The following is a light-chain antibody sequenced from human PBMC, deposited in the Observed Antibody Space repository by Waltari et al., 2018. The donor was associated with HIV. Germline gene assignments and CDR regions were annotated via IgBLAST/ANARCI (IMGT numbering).Light chain of an antibody. CDR1: QSVNSN. CDR3: HHYNNWRET. J-gene: IGKJ1*01. Sequence: EILMTQSPATLSVSPGERATLSCRASQSVNSNFAWYQQKPGQTPRLLIYGTSTRATDIPARFSGSGSETEFTLTISSLQSEDFAVYYCHHYNNWRETFGQGTKVEIK. CDR2: GTS. V-gene: IGKV3-15*01.